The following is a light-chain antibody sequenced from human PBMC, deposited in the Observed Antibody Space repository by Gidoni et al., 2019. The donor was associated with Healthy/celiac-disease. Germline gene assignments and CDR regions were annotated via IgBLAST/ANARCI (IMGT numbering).Light chain of an antibody. Sequence: HSTGTLSVSPGERATLSCRASQSVSSNLAWYQQKPGQAPRLLIYGASTRATGIPARFSGSGSGTEFTLTISSLQSEDFAVYYCQQYNNWPPLTFGGXTKVEIK. CDR1: QSVSSN. V-gene: IGKV3-15*01. J-gene: IGKJ4*01. CDR2: GAS. CDR3: QQYNNWPPLT.